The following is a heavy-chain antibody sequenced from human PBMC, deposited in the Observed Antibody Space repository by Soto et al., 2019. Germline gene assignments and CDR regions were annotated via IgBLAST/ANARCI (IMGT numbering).Heavy chain of an antibody. J-gene: IGHJ6*02. D-gene: IGHD3-3*01. V-gene: IGHV5-51*01. CDR1: GYSFTSYW. Sequence: GESLKISCKGSGYSFTSYWIGWVRQMPGKGLEWMGIIYPGDSDTRYSPSFQGQVTISADKSISTAYLQWSSLKASDTAMYYCARHSFGNYYYYGMDVWGQGTTVTVSS. CDR3: ARHSFGNYYYYGMDV. CDR2: IYPGDSDT.